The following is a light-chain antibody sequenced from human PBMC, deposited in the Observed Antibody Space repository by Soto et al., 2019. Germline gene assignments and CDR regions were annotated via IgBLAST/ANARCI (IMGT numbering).Light chain of an antibody. CDR1: QSISSW. V-gene: IGKV1-5*01. CDR2: DAS. Sequence: DIQMTQSPSTMSASVGDSVTITCRASQSISSWLAWYQQKPGKAPKLLIYDASSFESGVPSRFSGSGSGTEFTLTISRPQPDDFPTYYCQQYNSYLFTFGPGTKVDIK. J-gene: IGKJ3*01. CDR3: QQYNSYLFT.